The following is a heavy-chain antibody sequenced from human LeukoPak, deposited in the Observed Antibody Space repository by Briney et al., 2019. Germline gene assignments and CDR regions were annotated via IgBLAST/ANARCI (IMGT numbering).Heavy chain of an antibody. CDR2: VHYIGTT. D-gene: IGHD5-24*01. CDR3: AKTLDDGYNPA. V-gene: IGHV4-59*01. CDR1: GGSISGYY. J-gene: IGHJ5*02. Sequence: SSETLSLTCTVSGGSISGYYWSWVRQPPGKGLEWIGYVHYIGTTKYNPSLKSRVTISVDTSKNQFSLKLNSVTAADTAVYYCAKTLDDGYNPAWGQAALVTVSS.